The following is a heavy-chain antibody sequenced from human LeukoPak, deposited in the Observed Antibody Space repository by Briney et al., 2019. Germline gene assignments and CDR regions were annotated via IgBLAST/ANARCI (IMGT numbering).Heavy chain of an antibody. D-gene: IGHD2-2*02. Sequence: GGSLRLSCAASGFTFDDYAMHWVRQAPGKGLEWVSGISWNSGSIGYADSVKGRFTISRDNAKNSLYLQMNSLRAEDTASYYCAKGYCSSTSCYRFDYWGQGTLVTVSS. CDR1: GFTFDDYA. CDR2: ISWNSGSI. CDR3: AKGYCSSTSCYRFDY. J-gene: IGHJ4*02. V-gene: IGHV3-9*01.